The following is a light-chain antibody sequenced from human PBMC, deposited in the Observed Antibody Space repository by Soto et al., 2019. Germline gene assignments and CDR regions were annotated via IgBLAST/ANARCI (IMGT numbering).Light chain of an antibody. CDR2: GAS. CDR1: QSVSSN. CDR3: QQYNNWPPWT. J-gene: IGKJ1*01. V-gene: IGKV3-15*01. Sequence: EIVMTQSPATLSVSPGERATLSCRASQSVSSNLAWYQQKPGQAPRLLIYGASTRATGIPARFSGSGSGTEFTLPISSLQSEDSAVDYCQQYNNWPPWTFGQGTKVEIK.